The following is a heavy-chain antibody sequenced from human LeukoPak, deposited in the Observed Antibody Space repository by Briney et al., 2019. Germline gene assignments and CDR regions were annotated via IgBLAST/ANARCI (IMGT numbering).Heavy chain of an antibody. D-gene: IGHD6-6*01. J-gene: IGHJ4*02. Sequence: SETLSLTCTVSGDSISSRSYYWGWIRQPPGKGLEWIGEINHSGSTNYNPSLKSRVTISVDTSKNQFSLKLSSVTAADTAVYYCARKWAVRSIAARRRSGGFDYWGQGTLVTVSS. CDR1: GDSISSRSYY. CDR3: ARKWAVRSIAARRRSGGFDY. V-gene: IGHV4-39*07. CDR2: INHSGST.